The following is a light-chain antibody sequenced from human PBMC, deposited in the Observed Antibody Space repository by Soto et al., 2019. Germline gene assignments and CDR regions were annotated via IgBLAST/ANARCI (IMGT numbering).Light chain of an antibody. V-gene: IGKV1-39*01. CDR2: TAS. J-gene: IGKJ4*01. Sequence: DIQMTQSPSSLSASVGDRVTITCRASQGISKYVNWYQQRPGKPPKLLIYTASSLQSGVPSRFSGSGSGTDFTLIISSLQPEDFATYYCQQSYSNPALTFGGGTKVEIK. CDR1: QGISKY. CDR3: QQSYSNPALT.